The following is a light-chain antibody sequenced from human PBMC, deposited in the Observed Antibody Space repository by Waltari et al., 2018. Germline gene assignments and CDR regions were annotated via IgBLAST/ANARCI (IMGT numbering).Light chain of an antibody. Sequence: ETVLKQSPVTLSVSPGVRVTLSCMASQGVRGFLAWYQQKPGQAPRRLVYDISIRATGIPAMISGSWSEAEVTLTISGLQSEDFAVYYCQQYGSWPLTSGGGTKVDLK. V-gene: IGKV3-15*01. CDR1: QGVRGF. CDR2: DIS. CDR3: QQYGSWPLT. J-gene: IGKJ4*01.